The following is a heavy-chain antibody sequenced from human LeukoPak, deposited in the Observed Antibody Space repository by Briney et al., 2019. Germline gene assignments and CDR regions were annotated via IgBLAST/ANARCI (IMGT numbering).Heavy chain of an antibody. CDR3: ARAPGGSGSYAWGYFDY. V-gene: IGHV1-46*01. J-gene: IGHJ4*02. CDR1: GGTFSSYV. D-gene: IGHD3-10*01. CDR2: INPSGGST. Sequence: ASVKVSCKASGGTFSSYVINWVRQAPGQGLEWMGIINPSGGSTSYAQKFQGRVTMTRDTSTSTVYMELSSLRSEDTAVYYCARAPGGSGSYAWGYFDYWGQGTLVTVSS.